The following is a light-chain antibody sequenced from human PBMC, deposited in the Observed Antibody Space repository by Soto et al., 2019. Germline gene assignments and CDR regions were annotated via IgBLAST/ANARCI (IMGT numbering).Light chain of an antibody. CDR1: QAIGTY. Sequence: DIQLTQSPSFLSASLGESVTITCRASQAIGTYLAWYQQKPGKAPNLLVSAASTLHSGVPARFSGSGSGTEFTITTTGLQQEDVATYYCQQLHTCLRTFGGGTKVQIK. J-gene: IGKJ4*01. CDR3: QQLHTCLRT. V-gene: IGKV1-9*01. CDR2: AAS.